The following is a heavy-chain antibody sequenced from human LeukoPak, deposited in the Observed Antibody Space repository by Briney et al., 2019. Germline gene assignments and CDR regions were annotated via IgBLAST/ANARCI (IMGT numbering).Heavy chain of an antibody. Sequence: PGGSLRLSCAASGVTVSSNYMSLVPQAPGKGLEWVSVIYSGGSTYYADSVKGRFTISRDNSKNTLYLQMNSLRAEDTAVYYCAGTVSRYCSGGSCYSGYWGQGTLVTVSS. V-gene: IGHV3-66*01. CDR1: GVTVSSNY. CDR3: AGTVSRYCSGGSCYSGY. J-gene: IGHJ4*02. CDR2: IYSGGST. D-gene: IGHD2-15*01.